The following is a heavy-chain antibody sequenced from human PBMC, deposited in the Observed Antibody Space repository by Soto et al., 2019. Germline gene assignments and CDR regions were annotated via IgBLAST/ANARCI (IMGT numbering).Heavy chain of an antibody. J-gene: IGHJ6*02. V-gene: IGHV1-2*02. CDR1: GYTFSDYF. CDR2: INPRSGGT. CDR3: ARGDSTDCSHGVCSFHYYYRMDV. D-gene: IGHD2-8*01. Sequence: ASVKVSSKASGYTFSDYFIHWVRHAPGQGLEWMGRINPRSGGTHNVQPFQGRVTMTRDTPSRTASMEVSRLRSDDTAVYVCARGDSTDCSHGVCSFHYYYRMDVWGQ.